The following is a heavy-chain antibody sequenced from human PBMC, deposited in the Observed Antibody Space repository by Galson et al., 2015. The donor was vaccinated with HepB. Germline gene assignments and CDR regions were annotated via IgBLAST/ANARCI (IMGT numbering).Heavy chain of an antibody. J-gene: IGHJ6*02. CDR3: ARDREIVVVPAAMVGRSSRRRYYYYGMDV. CDR1: GGSVSSGSYY. CDR2: IYYSGST. Sequence: TLSLTCTVSGGSVSSGSYYWSWIRQPPGKGLEWIGYIYYSGSTNYNPSLKSRVTISVDTSKNQFSLKLSSVTAADTAVYYCARDREIVVVPAAMVGRSSRRRYYYYGMDVWGQGTTVTVSS. V-gene: IGHV4-61*01. D-gene: IGHD2-2*01.